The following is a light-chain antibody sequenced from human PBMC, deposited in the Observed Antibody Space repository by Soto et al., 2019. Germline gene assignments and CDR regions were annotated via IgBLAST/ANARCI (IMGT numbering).Light chain of an antibody. CDR2: DAS. Sequence: EIVLTQSPGSLSLSPGERATLSCRASQSLHMRNLAWYQQRPGQAPRLLIYDASDRATGIPDRFSGSGSGTDFTLTISRLEPEDFAVYYCHQYADSPQTFGQGTRVEIK. J-gene: IGKJ1*01. CDR3: HQYADSPQT. CDR1: QSLHMRN. V-gene: IGKV3-20*01.